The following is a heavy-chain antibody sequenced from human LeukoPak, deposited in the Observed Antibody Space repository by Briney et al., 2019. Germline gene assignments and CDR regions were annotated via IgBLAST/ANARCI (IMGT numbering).Heavy chain of an antibody. J-gene: IGHJ3*02. Sequence: GGSLRLSCAASGFTFSSYAMSWVRQAPGKGLEWVSAISGSGGSTYYADSVKGRFTISRDNSKNTLYLQMNSPRAEDTAVYYCAKDSMIVVVMSDDAFDIWGQGTMVTVSS. D-gene: IGHD3-22*01. V-gene: IGHV3-23*01. CDR2: ISGSGGST. CDR1: GFTFSSYA. CDR3: AKDSMIVVVMSDDAFDI.